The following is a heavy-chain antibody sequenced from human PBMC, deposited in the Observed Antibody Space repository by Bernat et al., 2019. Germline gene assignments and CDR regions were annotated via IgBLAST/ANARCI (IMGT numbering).Heavy chain of an antibody. CDR2: ITGSGGST. CDR1: GFTFSNYA. Sequence: EVQLVESGGGLVQPGGSLRLSCVASGFTFSNYAMSWVRQAPGKGPECVSGITGSGGSTYYADSVKGRLTISSGEPRSTLYLQMNSLRAEVTAVLYRAKGRSSGWTDFGFLGQRTRLTVSA. D-gene: IGHD6-19*01. CDR3: AKGRSSGWTDFGF. J-gene: IGHJ4*02. V-gene: IGHV3-23*04.